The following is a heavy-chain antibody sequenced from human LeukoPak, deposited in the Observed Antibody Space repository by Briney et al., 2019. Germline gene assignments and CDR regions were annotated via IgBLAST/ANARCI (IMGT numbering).Heavy chain of an antibody. J-gene: IGHJ5*02. CDR1: GGSFSGYY. CDR3: ARRSGSYLWGELFDP. D-gene: IGHD3-10*01. Sequence: PSETLSLTCAVYGGSFSGYYWSWIRQPPGKGLEWIGEINHSGSTNYSPSLKSRVTISVDTSKNQFSLKLSSVTAADTAVYYCARRSGSYLWGELFDPWGQGTLVTVSS. CDR2: INHSGST. V-gene: IGHV4-34*01.